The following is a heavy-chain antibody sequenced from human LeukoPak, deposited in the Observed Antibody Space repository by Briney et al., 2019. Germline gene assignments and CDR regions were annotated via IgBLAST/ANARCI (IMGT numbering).Heavy chain of an antibody. CDR3: ARVLILGLLRRSGYYSASIDAFDI. D-gene: IGHD3-22*01. CDR2: MNPNSGNT. Sequence: ASVKVSCKASGYTFTSYDINWVRQATGQGLEWMGWMNPNSGNTGYAQKFQGRVTITRNTSISTAYMELSSLRSEDTAVYYCARVLILGLLRRSGYYSASIDAFDIWGQGTMVTVSS. J-gene: IGHJ3*02. CDR1: GYTFTSYD. V-gene: IGHV1-8*03.